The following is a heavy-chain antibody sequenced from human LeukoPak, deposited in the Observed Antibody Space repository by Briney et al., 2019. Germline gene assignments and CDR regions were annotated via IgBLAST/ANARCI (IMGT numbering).Heavy chain of an antibody. CDR2: INPSGGST. CDR1: GYTFTSHY. Sequence: ASVKVSCKASGYTFTSHYMQWVRLAPGQGLEWMGIINPSGGSTSYPQKFQGRVTMTRDTSTSTVYMELSSLRSEDTAVYYCACVVRGAFDIWGQGTLVTVSS. CDR3: ACVVRGAFDI. V-gene: IGHV1-46*03. J-gene: IGHJ3*02. D-gene: IGHD2-21*01.